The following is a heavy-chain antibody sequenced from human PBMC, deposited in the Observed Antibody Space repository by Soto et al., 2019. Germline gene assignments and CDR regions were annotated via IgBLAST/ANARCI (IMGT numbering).Heavy chain of an antibody. CDR3: AKGCDDGGDCYYFDY. J-gene: IGHJ4*02. CDR1: GFTFSSHA. V-gene: IGHV3-23*01. Sequence: GGSLRLSCAASGFTFSSHAMGWLRQAPGTGPEWVAFVDGSGYDTSYGDSVRGRFTISRDNSKNSLYLHMNSLRAEDAAIYFCAKGCDDGGDCYYFDYCGRGTLVTVSS. D-gene: IGHD2-21*01. CDR2: VDGSGYDT.